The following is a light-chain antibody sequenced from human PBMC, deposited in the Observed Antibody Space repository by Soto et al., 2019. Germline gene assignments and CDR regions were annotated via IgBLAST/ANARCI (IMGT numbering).Light chain of an antibody. CDR2: NVY. CDR3: SAYTVSRTYV. Sequence: QSVLTQPASVSGSPGQSITISCTGTSNDVGAYNFVSWHQQHPGKAPKLMIYNVYDRPSGISYRFSGSKSGNTASLTISGLQGEDEADYYCSAYTVSRTYVFGTGTKV. V-gene: IGLV2-14*03. J-gene: IGLJ1*01. CDR1: SNDVGAYNF.